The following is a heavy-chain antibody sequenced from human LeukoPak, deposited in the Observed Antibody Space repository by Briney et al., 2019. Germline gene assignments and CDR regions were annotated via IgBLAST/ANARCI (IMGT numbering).Heavy chain of an antibody. J-gene: IGHJ4*02. CDR1: GFTFGSYG. V-gene: IGHV3-30*18. CDR3: AKGGVATVDYFDY. D-gene: IGHD5-12*01. Sequence: PGRSLRLSCAASGFTFGSYGMHWVRQAPGKGLQWVAVISYDGRNRYYADPVKGRFTISRDDSKNTVYLQMNSLGAEDTALYYCAKGGVATVDYFDYWGQGTLVTVSS. CDR2: ISYDGRNR.